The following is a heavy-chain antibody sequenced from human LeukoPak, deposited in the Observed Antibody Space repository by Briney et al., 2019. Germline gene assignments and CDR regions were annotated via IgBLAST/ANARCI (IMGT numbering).Heavy chain of an antibody. J-gene: IGHJ4*02. CDR1: GGSISSSNW. CDR3: ARGGRKYYYDSSGFI. D-gene: IGHD3-22*01. Sequence: SETLSLTCAVSGGSISSSNWWSWVRQPPGKGLAWIGEIYHSGSTNYNPSLKSRVTISVDKSKNQFSLKLSSVTAADTAVYYCARGGRKYYYDSSGFIWGQGTLVTVSS. CDR2: IYHSGST. V-gene: IGHV4-4*02.